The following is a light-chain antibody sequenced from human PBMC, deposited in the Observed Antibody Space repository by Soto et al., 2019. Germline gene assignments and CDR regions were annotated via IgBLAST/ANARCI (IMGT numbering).Light chain of an antibody. J-gene: IGKJ3*01. CDR3: QLYNGVPL. V-gene: IGKV1-27*01. CDR1: QGISNY. CDR2: AES. Sequence: DIQMTQSPSSLSASVGDRVTITCRASQGISNYIAWYQQKPGKAPKLLIYAESTLHTGVSSRFRGTGSGTDFTLTMSRLQADDVATYSCQLYNGVPLFGPGYKVDIK.